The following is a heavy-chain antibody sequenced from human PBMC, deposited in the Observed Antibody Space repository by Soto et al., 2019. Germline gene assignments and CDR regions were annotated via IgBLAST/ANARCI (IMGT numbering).Heavy chain of an antibody. CDR1: AGSISNYF. CDR3: ARGGQDFWSGPFDY. D-gene: IGHD3-3*01. Sequence: NLSLTCTVSAGSISNYFCNWIRQPAGKGLEWIGRIDNSGITNYNPSLKSRVTMSSDTSRSQFSLKLNSVTAADTAVYYCARGGQDFWSGPFDYWGQGALVTVSS. CDR2: IDNSGIT. V-gene: IGHV4-4*07. J-gene: IGHJ4*02.